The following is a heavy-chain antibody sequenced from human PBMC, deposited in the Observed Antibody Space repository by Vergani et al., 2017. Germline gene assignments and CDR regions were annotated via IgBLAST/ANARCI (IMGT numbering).Heavy chain of an antibody. CDR2: IYYSGST. V-gene: IGHV4-61*10. CDR3: ARTGYYYYMDV. CDR1: GGSVNSGSYY. Sequence: QVQLQESGPGLVKPSETLSLTCTVSGGSVNSGSYYWSWIRQPAGKGLEWIAYIYYSGSTNYNPSLKSRVTISIDTSKHQFSLKLSSVTAADTAVYYCARTGYYYYMDVWGKGTTVTVSS. J-gene: IGHJ6*03.